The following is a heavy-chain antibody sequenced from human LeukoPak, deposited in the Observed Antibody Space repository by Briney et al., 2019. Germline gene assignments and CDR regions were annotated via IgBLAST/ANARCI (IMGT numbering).Heavy chain of an antibody. D-gene: IGHD2-8*02. CDR2: ISHSGST. V-gene: IGHV4-59*08. J-gene: IGHJ4*02. Sequence: SETLSLTCTASGGSISNYYWSWIRQPPGKGLEWIGYISHSGSTNYSPSLKSRVTISLDTSKNQFSLKLSPVTAADTAVYYCAGHHPRNTVDFWGQGTLVTVSS. CDR3: AGHHPRNTVDF. CDR1: GGSISNYY.